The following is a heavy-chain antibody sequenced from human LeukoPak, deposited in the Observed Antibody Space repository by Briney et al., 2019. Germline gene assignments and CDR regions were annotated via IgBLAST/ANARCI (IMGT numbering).Heavy chain of an antibody. CDR3: ARDVGSGWYVVY. D-gene: IGHD6-19*01. CDR1: GYTFTNYY. J-gene: IGHJ4*02. CDR2: INPSGGST. V-gene: IGHV1-46*01. Sequence: GASVKVSCKASGYTFTNYYMHWVRQAPGQGLEWMGMINPSGGSTSYAQKFQGRVTMTRDTSTSTVNMELSSLRSEDTAVYYCARDVGSGWYVVYWGQGTLVTVSS.